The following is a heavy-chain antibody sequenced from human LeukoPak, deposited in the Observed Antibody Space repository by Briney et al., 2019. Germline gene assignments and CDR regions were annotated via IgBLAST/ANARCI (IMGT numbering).Heavy chain of an antibody. CDR3: ARDKVLLWCGELLPQGGMDV. J-gene: IGHJ6*02. CDR1: GFNFSSYA. D-gene: IGHD3-10*01. CDR2: IYSGGST. V-gene: IGHV3-66*01. Sequence: PGGSLRLSCAASGFNFSSYAMSWVRQAPGKGLEWVSVIYSGGSTYYADSVKGRFTISRDNSKNTLYLQMNSLRAEDTAVYYCARDKVLLWCGELLPQGGMDVWGQGTTVTVSS.